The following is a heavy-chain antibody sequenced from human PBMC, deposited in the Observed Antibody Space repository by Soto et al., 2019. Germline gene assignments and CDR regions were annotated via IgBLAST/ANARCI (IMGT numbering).Heavy chain of an antibody. J-gene: IGHJ4*02. V-gene: IGHV1-46*01. CDR1: GYTFSTYY. CDR2: INPSGGST. D-gene: IGHD4-4*01. CDR3: ARYDYNGYYFDY. Sequence: ASVKVSCKASGYTFSTYYMHWVRQAPGQGYEWMGIINPSGGSTTYAQKFQGRVTMTRDTSTTTVYMELSSLRSEDTAVYYCARYDYNGYYFDYWGQGALVTVSS.